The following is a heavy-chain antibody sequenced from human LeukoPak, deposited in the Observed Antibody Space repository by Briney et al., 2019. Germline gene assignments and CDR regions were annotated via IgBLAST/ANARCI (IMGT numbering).Heavy chain of an antibody. V-gene: IGHV1-69*06. Sequence: SVKVSCKASGGTFSSYAISWVRQAPGQGLEWMGGIIPIFGTANCAQKFQGRVTITADKSTSTAYMELSSLRSEDTAVYYCAADSGYSYGLFDYWGQGTLVTVSS. D-gene: IGHD5-18*01. CDR3: AADSGYSYGLFDY. J-gene: IGHJ4*02. CDR2: IIPIFGTA. CDR1: GGTFSSYA.